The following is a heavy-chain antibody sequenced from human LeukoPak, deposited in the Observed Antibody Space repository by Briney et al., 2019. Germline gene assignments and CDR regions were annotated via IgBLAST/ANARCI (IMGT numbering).Heavy chain of an antibody. V-gene: IGHV4-61*02. CDR1: GGSISSGSCY. J-gene: IGHJ5*02. Sequence: SETLSLTCTVSGGSISSGSCYWSWIRQPAGKGLEWIGRIYTSGSTNYNPSLKSRVTISVDTSKNQFSLKLSSVTAADTAVYYCASLSYYYGSGSPNWFDPWGQGTLVTVSS. CDR2: IYTSGST. D-gene: IGHD3-10*01. CDR3: ASLSYYYGSGSPNWFDP.